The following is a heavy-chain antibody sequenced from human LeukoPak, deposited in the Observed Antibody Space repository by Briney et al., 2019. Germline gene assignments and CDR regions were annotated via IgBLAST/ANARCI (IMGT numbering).Heavy chain of an antibody. CDR1: GFTFSSYA. CDR2: ISGSGGST. CDR3: AKELDYSLYYYYYGMDV. D-gene: IGHD4-11*01. V-gene: IGHV3-23*01. J-gene: IGHJ6*02. Sequence: GGSLRLSCAASGFTFSSYAMSWVRQAPGEGLEWVSAISGSGGSTYYADSVKGRFTISRDNSKNTLYLQINSLRAEDTAVYYCAKELDYSLYYYYYGMDVWGQGTTVTVSS.